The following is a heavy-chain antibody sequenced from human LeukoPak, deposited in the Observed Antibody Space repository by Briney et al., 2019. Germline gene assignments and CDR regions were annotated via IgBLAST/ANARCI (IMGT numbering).Heavy chain of an antibody. Sequence: PSETLSLTCAVSGYSISSGYYWGWIRQPPGRGLEWIGRINHSGNTYCNPSLKSRVAISIDTSKNDFSLKVTSVTAADTAVYFCARQDTAMVKGWFDPWGQGTLVTVSS. CDR1: GYSISSGYY. CDR3: ARQDTAMVKGWFDP. J-gene: IGHJ5*02. V-gene: IGHV4-38-2*01. CDR2: INHSGNT. D-gene: IGHD5-18*01.